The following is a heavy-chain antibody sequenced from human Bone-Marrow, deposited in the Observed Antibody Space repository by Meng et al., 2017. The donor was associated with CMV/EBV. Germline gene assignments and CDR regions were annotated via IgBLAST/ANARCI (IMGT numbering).Heavy chain of an antibody. CDR2: ISGSGDST. J-gene: IGHJ4*02. CDR1: GFIFSTYA. V-gene: IGHV3-23*01. Sequence: CAASGFIFSTYAMNWVHQAPGKGLEWVSGISGSGDSTSYADSVKGRFTISRDNSKNTLYLQMNSLRAEDTAVYYCAKALVRWRGGFDYWGQGTLVTVSS. D-gene: IGHD2-8*02. CDR3: AKALVRWRGGFDY.